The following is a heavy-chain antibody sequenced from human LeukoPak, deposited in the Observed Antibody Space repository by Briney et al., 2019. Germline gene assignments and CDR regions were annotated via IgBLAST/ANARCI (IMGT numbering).Heavy chain of an antibody. D-gene: IGHD6-6*01. V-gene: IGHV3-21*01. J-gene: IGHJ4*02. CDR2: ISSSSSYI. Sequence: PGGSLRLSCAASRFTFSSYSMNWVRQAPGKGLEWVSSISSSSSYIYYADSVKGRFTISRDNAKNSLYLQMNSLRAEDTAVYYCARGTSSMFDYWGQGTLVTVSS. CDR3: ARGTSSMFDY. CDR1: RFTFSSYS.